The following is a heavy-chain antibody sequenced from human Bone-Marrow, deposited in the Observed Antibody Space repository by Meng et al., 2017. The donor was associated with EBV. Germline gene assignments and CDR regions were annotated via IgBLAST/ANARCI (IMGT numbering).Heavy chain of an antibody. CDR1: GDSISNSYYC. J-gene: IGHJ4*02. V-gene: IGHV4-39*07. D-gene: IGHD4-17*01. CDR2: FCYSAST. Sequence: PQLQESRPGLVKPSKTLSLTCAVSGDSISNSYYCWGWIRQPPGKGLEWIGSFCYSASTFYNPSLKSRVTISVDTSKNQFSLKLRSVTAADTAVYYCASVTYTDYGYGTFDYWGQGTLVTVPS. CDR3: ASVTYTDYGYGTFDY.